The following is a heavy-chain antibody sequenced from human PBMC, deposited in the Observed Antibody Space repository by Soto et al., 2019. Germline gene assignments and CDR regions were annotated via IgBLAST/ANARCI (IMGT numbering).Heavy chain of an antibody. D-gene: IGHD1-26*01. CDR2: ISQSGST. CDR3: ARVAGASKAVDY. CDR1: GVSISRSNW. V-gene: IGHV4-4*02. J-gene: IGHJ4*02. Sequence: SETLSLTCSVSGVSISRSNWWTWVRQAPGKGLEWIGEISQSGSTSYNPSLKSRVTLSVDKSQNQFSLRLTSVTAADTAVYYCARVAGASKAVDYWGQGTLVTVSS.